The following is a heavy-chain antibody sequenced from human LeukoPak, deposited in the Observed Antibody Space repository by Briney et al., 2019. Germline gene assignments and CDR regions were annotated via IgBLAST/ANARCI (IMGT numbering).Heavy chain of an antibody. D-gene: IGHD1-26*01. CDR1: GGSISSYY. CDR2: IYTSGST. V-gene: IGHV4-4*07. J-gene: IGHJ4*02. Sequence: PSETLSLTCTVSGGSISSYYWSWIRQPAGKGLEWIGRIYTSGSTNYNPSLKSRVTMSVDTPKNQFSLKLSSVTAADTAVYYCAREGYSGSYLSFDYWGQGTLVTVSS. CDR3: AREGYSGSYLSFDY.